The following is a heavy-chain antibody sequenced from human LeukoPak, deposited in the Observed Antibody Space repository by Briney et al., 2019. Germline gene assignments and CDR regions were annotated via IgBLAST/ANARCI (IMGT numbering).Heavy chain of an antibody. CDR3: ARLGWLHGSGSMNWFDP. V-gene: IGHV4-39*01. J-gene: IGHJ5*02. CDR1: GGSISSGSYY. CDR2: VYYDGIT. Sequence: SETLSLTCTVSGGSISSGSYYWGWIRQPPGKGLEWIVSVYYDGITYYNPSLKSRVTVSVDTSKNQFSLRLTSVTAADTAVYYCARLGWLHGSGSMNWFDPWGQGTLVTVSS. D-gene: IGHD3-10*01.